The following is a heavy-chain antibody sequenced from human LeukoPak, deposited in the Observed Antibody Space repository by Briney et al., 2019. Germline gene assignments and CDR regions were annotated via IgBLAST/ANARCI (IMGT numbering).Heavy chain of an antibody. CDR2: IYYNVET. V-gene: IGHV4-61*10. D-gene: IGHD6-19*01. Sequence: SETLSLTCTVSGGSISSGSYYWSWIRQPAGQGLEWVGRIYYNVETNYNPSLKSRVTMSVDTSKNQISLKVNSVTAADTAVYYCARGGWGAVAGTFYYYYYMDVWGKGTTVTVSS. J-gene: IGHJ6*03. CDR3: ARGGWGAVAGTFYYYYYMDV. CDR1: GGSISSGSYY.